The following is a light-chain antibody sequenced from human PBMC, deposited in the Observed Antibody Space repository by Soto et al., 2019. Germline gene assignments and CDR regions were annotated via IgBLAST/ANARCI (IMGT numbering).Light chain of an antibody. J-gene: IGLJ2*01. CDR3: AAWDDSLNGVV. CDR1: SSNIGRNT. V-gene: IGLV1-44*01. Sequence: QSVLTQPPSGSGTPGQRVTISCSGSSSNIGRNTVNWYQQLPGTAHKLLIYSNNQRPSGVPDRFSGFKSGTSASLAISGLQSEDEADYYCAAWDDSLNGVVFGGGTKLTVL. CDR2: SNN.